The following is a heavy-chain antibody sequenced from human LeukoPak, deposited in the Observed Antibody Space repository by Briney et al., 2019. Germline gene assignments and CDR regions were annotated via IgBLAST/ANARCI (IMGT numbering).Heavy chain of an antibody. V-gene: IGHV3-23*01. CDR2: IGGSGGST. J-gene: IGHJ5*02. D-gene: IGHD3-10*01. CDR1: GFTFRSYA. Sequence: PGGSLRLSCAASGFTFRSYAMSWVRQAPGKGLEWVSAIGGSGGSTYYADSVKGRFTISRDNSKNTLYLQMNSLRAEDTAVYYCAKGYYGSGSLGGWFDPWGQGTLVTVSS. CDR3: AKGYYGSGSLGGWFDP.